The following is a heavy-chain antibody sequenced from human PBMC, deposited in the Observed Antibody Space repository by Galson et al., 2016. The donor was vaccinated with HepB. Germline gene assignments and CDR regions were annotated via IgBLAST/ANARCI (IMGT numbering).Heavy chain of an antibody. CDR2: VSAGNNNT. V-gene: IGHV1-3*01. CDR1: GYTVISNA. CDR3: ASTWIQLWSEGGAFDV. Sequence: SVKVSCKASGYTVISNAIHWVRQAPGQGPEWMGWVSAGNNNTKYSQRFQGRVTITRGASASTVYMELSSLRSEDTAMYYCASTWIQLWSEGGAFDVWGQGTMVTVSS. J-gene: IGHJ3*01. D-gene: IGHD5-18*01.